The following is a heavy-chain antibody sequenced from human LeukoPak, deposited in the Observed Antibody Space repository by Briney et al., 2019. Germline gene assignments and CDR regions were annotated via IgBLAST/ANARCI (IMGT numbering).Heavy chain of an antibody. D-gene: IGHD6-19*01. CDR1: GFTFRSYW. CDR2: INSDGSST. Sequence: QPGGSLRLSCAASGFTFRSYWMHWVRQAPGKGLVWVSRINSDGSSTSYADSVKGRFTISRDNAKDTLYLQMNSLRAEDTAVYYCARPYFPGIAVGGGYWGQGTLVTVSS. CDR3: ARPYFPGIAVGGGY. V-gene: IGHV3-74*01. J-gene: IGHJ4*02.